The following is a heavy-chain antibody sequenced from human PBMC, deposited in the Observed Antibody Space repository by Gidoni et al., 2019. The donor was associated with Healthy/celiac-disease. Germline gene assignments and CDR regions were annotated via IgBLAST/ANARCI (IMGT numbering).Heavy chain of an antibody. Sequence: QVQLQESGPGLVKPSQTLSLTCTVSGGSISSGSYYWSWIRQPAGKGLEWIGRIYTSGSTNYNPSLKSRVTISVDTSKNQFSLKLSSVTAADTAVYYCARYTPVKYSYGKYGMDVWGQGTTVTVSS. D-gene: IGHD5-18*01. V-gene: IGHV4-61*02. J-gene: IGHJ6*02. CDR2: IYTSGST. CDR1: GGSISSGSYY. CDR3: ARYTPVKYSYGKYGMDV.